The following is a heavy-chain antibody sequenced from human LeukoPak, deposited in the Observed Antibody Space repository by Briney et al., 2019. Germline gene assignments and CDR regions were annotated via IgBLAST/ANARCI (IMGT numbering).Heavy chain of an antibody. CDR1: GGSFSGYY. Sequence: SETLSLTCAVYGGSFSGYYWSWIRQPPGKGLEWIGEINHSGSTNYNPSLKSRVTISVDTSKSQLSLKLSSVTAADTAVYFCARGPPTDYYDSSGFYYVFDYWGQGTLVTVSS. D-gene: IGHD3-22*01. J-gene: IGHJ4*02. CDR2: INHSGST. V-gene: IGHV4-34*01. CDR3: ARGPPTDYYDSSGFYYVFDY.